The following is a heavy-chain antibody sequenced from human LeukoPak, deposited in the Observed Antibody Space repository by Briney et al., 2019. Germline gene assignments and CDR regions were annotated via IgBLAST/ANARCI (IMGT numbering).Heavy chain of an antibody. J-gene: IGHJ4*02. CDR1: GFTFSSYA. V-gene: IGHV3-21*01. Sequence: GGSLRLSCAASGFTFSSYAMSWVRQAPGKGLEWVSAISGSSSYIYYADSVKGRFTISRDNAKNSLYLQMNSLRAEDTAVYYCARAASSGQGDYWGQGTLVTVSS. CDR2: ISGSSSYI. CDR3: ARAASSGQGDY. D-gene: IGHD6-25*01.